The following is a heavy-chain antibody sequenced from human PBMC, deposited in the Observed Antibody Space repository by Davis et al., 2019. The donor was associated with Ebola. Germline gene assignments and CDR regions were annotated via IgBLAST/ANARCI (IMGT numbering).Heavy chain of an antibody. V-gene: IGHV4-39*07. CDR2: IYYSGST. Sequence: SETLSLTCTVSGGSISSSSYYWGWIRQPPGKGLEWIGSIYYSGSTYYNPSLKSRVTISVDTSKNQFSLKLSSVTAADTAVYYCARGPDEVDYWGQGTLVTVSS. CDR1: GGSISSSSYY. CDR3: ARGPDEVDY. J-gene: IGHJ4*02.